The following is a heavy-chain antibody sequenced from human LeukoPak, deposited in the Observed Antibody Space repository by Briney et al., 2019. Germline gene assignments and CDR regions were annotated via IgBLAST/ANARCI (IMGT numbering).Heavy chain of an antibody. D-gene: IGHD2-2*02. CDR2: IIPIFCTA. Sequence: SVKVSCKASGGTFSSYAISWVRQAPGQGLEWMGGIIPIFCTANYAQKFQGRVTITADESTSTAYMALSSLRSEDTAVYYCARDSPYCSSTSCYNSGMDVWGQGTTVTVSS. CDR3: ARDSPYCSSTSCYNSGMDV. J-gene: IGHJ6*02. V-gene: IGHV1-69*13. CDR1: GGTFSSYA.